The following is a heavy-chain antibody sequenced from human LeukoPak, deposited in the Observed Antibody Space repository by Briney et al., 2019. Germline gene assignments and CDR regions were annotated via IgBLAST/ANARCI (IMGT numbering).Heavy chain of an antibody. CDR3: AELGITMIGGV. V-gene: IGHV3-21*01. CDR1: GFTFSSYG. J-gene: IGHJ6*04. Sequence: GGTLRLSCAASGFTFSSYGMSWVRQAPGKGLEWVSSISSSSSYIYYADSVKGRFTISRDNAKNSLYLQMNSLRAEDTAVYYCAELGITMIGGVWGKGTTVTISS. D-gene: IGHD3-10*02. CDR2: ISSSSSYI.